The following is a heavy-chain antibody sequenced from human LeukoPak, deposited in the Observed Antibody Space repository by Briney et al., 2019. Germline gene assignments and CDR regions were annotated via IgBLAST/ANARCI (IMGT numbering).Heavy chain of an antibody. V-gene: IGHV1-3*01. J-gene: IGHJ4*02. Sequence: ASVKVSCKASGYTFTSYDVNWVRQATGQRLEWMGWINAGNGNTKYSQKFQGRVTITRDTSASTAYMELSSLRSEDTAVYYCARGHAVTSFDYWGQGTLVTVSS. CDR2: INAGNGNT. CDR1: GYTFTSYD. D-gene: IGHD4-17*01. CDR3: ARGHAVTSFDY.